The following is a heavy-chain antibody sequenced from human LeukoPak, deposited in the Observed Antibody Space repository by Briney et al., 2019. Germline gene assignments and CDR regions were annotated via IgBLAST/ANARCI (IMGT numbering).Heavy chain of an antibody. Sequence: GGSLRLSCAASGFTLSSYSMNWVRQAPGKGLEWVSSISSSSSYIYYADSVKGRFTISRDNAKNSLYLQMSSLRAEVSAVYYCVTGYGCNYDWGQGTLVTVSS. D-gene: IGHD4/OR15-4a*01. CDR3: VTGYGCNYD. CDR1: GFTLSSYS. J-gene: IGHJ4*02. CDR2: ISSSSSYI. V-gene: IGHV3-21*01.